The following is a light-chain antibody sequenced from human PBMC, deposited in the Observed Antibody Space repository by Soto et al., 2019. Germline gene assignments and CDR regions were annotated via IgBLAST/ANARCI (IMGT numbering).Light chain of an antibody. Sequence: EIVMTQSPATLSVSPGERATLSCRASQSVSSNLAWYQQKPGQAPRLLIFGASTRATGIPARFSGSGSGTEFTLTISSLQSEDFAVYYCQLYYNWPLTFGGGTKVEIK. J-gene: IGKJ4*01. V-gene: IGKV3-15*01. CDR3: QLYYNWPLT. CDR1: QSVSSN. CDR2: GAS.